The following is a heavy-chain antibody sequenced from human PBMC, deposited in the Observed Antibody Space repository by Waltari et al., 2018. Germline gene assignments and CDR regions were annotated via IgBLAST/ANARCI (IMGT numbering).Heavy chain of an antibody. J-gene: IGHJ4*02. CDR2: IYHSGST. CDR3: ARDGSSGWYYFDY. Sequence: QVQLQESDPGLVKPSETLSLTCAVSVYSISSGYYWGWIRQPPGKGLEWIGSIYHSGSTYYNPSLKSRVTISVDTSKNQFSLKLSSVTAADTAVYYCARDGSSGWYYFDYWGQGTLVTVSS. CDR1: VYSISSGYY. V-gene: IGHV4-38-2*02. D-gene: IGHD6-19*01.